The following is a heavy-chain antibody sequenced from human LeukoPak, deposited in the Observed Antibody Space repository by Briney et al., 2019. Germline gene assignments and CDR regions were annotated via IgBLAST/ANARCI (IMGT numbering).Heavy chain of an antibody. Sequence: GGSLRLSCAASGFTFSSYAMSWVRQAPGKGLEWVSAISGSGSSTYYADSVKGRFTISRDNSKNTLYLQMNSLRAEDTAVYYCAKDLVVELGTCCLDYWGQGTLVTVSS. V-gene: IGHV3-23*01. CDR3: AKDLVVELGTCCLDY. D-gene: IGHD1-7*01. CDR2: ISGSGSST. CDR1: GFTFSSYA. J-gene: IGHJ4*02.